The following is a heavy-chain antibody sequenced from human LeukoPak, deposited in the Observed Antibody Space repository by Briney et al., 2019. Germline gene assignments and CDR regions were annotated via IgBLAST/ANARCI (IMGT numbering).Heavy chain of an antibody. CDR1: GGTFSSYA. D-gene: IGHD3-22*01. J-gene: IGHJ4*02. Sequence: SVKVSCKASGGTFSSYAISWVRQAPGQGLEWMGGIIPIFGTANYAQKFQGRVTITTDESTSTAYMELSSLRSEDTAVYYCARASGYYDSSGYSDYWGQGTLVTVSS. CDR3: ARASGYYDSSGYSDY. V-gene: IGHV1-69*05. CDR2: IIPIFGTA.